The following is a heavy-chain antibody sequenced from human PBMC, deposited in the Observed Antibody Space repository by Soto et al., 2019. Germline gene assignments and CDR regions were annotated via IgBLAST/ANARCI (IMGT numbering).Heavy chain of an antibody. CDR3: ASQSRYCSSTSCYGWWFDP. CDR2: IDHSGST. Sequence: SETLSLTCVVDGGSFSAYYWSWIRQPPGKGLEFIGEIDHSGSTNYNPSLESRVTISVDTSKNQFSLKLSSVTAADTAVYYCASQSRYCSSTSCYGWWFDPCGQGTLVTVSS. D-gene: IGHD2-2*01. V-gene: IGHV4-34*01. J-gene: IGHJ5*02. CDR1: GGSFSAYY.